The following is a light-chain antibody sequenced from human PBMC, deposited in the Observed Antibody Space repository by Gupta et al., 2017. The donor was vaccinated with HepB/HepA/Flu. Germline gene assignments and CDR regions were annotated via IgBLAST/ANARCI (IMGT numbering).Light chain of an antibody. V-gene: IGLV1-51*01. CDR1: TPNIGNDS. J-gene: IGLJ2*01. Sequence: SLLARAPSVSAAAVREVTNFCSGSTPNIGNDSVYWYQQFPGTAPRLLIYDSNQRPSGIPDRFSASKSGTSATLGITGLQTGDEADYYCGTWDSSLSVEVFGGGTKLTVL. CDR3: GTWDSSLSVEV. CDR2: DSN.